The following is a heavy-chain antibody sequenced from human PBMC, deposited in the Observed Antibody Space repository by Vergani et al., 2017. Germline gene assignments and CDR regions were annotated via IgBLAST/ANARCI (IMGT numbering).Heavy chain of an antibody. CDR1: GFTFSSYA. Sequence: VQLVESGGGVVQPGRSLRLSCAASGFTFSSYAMSWVRQAPGKGLEWVSAISGSGGSTYYADSVKGRFTISRDNSKNTLYLQMNSLRAEDTAVYYCAKDSSYYYDSRDLGYWGQGTLVTVSS. V-gene: IGHV3-23*04. CDR2: ISGSGGST. J-gene: IGHJ4*02. CDR3: AKDSSYYYDSRDLGY. D-gene: IGHD3-22*01.